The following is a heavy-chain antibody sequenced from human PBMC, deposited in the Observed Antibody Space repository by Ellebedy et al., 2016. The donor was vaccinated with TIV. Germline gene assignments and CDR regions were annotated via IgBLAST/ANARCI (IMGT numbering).Heavy chain of an antibody. CDR1: GYTFIGYY. Sequence: AASVKVSCKASGYTFIGYYMHWVRQAPGQGLEWMGWINPKNGDTSYAQKFQGRGTMTRDPSISTAYMELSRLGSEDTAVYYCGRSGYGSGWSFDYWGQGTLVTVSS. V-gene: IGHV1-2*02. CDR3: GRSGYGSGWSFDY. J-gene: IGHJ4*02. D-gene: IGHD6-19*01. CDR2: INPKNGDT.